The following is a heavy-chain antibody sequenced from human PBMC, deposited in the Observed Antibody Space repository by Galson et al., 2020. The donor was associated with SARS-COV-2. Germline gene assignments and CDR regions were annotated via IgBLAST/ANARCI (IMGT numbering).Heavy chain of an antibody. V-gene: IGHV3-30*01. D-gene: IGHD6-13*01. J-gene: IGHJ6*03. CDR1: GFTFSSNS. CDR3: ARDPYSSTCHPSCGNMYV. Sequence: GESLKISCAASGFTFSSNSMHWVRQAPGKGLEWVGVISYDGTYKYYADSVKGRFTISRDNSKNTLYLQMNSLRPEDTAVYYCARDPYSSTCHPSCGNMYVWGKGTTVTVSS. CDR2: ISYDGTYK.